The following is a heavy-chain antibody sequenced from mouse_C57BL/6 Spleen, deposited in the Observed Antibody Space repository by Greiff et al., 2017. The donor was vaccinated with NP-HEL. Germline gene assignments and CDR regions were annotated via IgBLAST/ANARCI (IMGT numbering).Heavy chain of an antibody. CDR2: IYPGDGDT. D-gene: IGHD3-2*02. V-gene: IGHV1-82*01. CDR1: GYAFSSSW. CDR3: ARGGSAGYYYYAMDY. J-gene: IGHJ4*01. Sequence: QVQLQQSGPELVKPGASVKISCKASGYAFSSSWMNWVKQRPGKGLEWIGRIYPGDGDTNYNGKFKGKATLTADQSSSTAYMQLSSLTSEDSTVYFCARGGSAGYYYYAMDYWGQGTSVTVSS.